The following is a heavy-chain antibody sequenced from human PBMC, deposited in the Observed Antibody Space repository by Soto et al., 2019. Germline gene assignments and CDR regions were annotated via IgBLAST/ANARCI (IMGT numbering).Heavy chain of an antibody. V-gene: IGHV1-2*02. CDR1: GYPVTAYY. CDR3: ARGGGVGVAGSAAFDM. CDR2: INPATGAA. Sequence: QLHLVQSGAVVKKPGASVTVSCSASGYPVTAYYMHWVRQAPGRGLEWMGGINPATGAAKYTQTFQGRVPMTRDTATSTVFMGLSGLTSEATAVFYCARGGGVGVAGSAAFDMWGQGTLVTVSS. D-gene: IGHD3-3*01. J-gene: IGHJ3*02.